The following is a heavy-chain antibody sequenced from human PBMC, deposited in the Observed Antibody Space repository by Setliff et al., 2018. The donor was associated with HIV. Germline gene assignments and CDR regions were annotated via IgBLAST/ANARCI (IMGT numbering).Heavy chain of an antibody. CDR1: GGSISGFH. Sequence: SETLSLTCTVSGGSISGFHWSWLRQPAGRGLEWIGHVYSRGNTDYNPSLASRVSILMSTSEIQFSLTLNSVTAADTAKYYCARGRLMGSSVLFFDFWGQGILVTVSS. D-gene: IGHD2-21*01. CDR3: ARGRLMGSSVLFFDF. CDR2: VYSRGNT. V-gene: IGHV4-4*07. J-gene: IGHJ4*02.